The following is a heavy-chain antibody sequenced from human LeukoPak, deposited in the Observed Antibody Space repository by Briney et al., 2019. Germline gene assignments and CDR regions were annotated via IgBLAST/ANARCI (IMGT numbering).Heavy chain of an antibody. D-gene: IGHD3-10*01. Sequence: GASVRVSGKASGYPFSSHFLNWVRQAPGQGLEWMGNIDTTTGNPRYAQDFTGRFVFSLDTSVSTAYLQITSLKADDTAAYYCVRGTPPPGMDYWGQGTQVTVSS. CDR1: GYPFSSHF. V-gene: IGHV7-4-1*02. CDR2: IDTTTGNP. CDR3: VRGTPPPGMDY. J-gene: IGHJ4*02.